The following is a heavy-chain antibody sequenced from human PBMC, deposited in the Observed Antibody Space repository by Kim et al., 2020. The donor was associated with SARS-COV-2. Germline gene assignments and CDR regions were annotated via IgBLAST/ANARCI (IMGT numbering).Heavy chain of an antibody. V-gene: IGHV3-23*01. J-gene: IGHJ4*02. CDR3: AKRWDTAMALDY. Sequence: YYADSVKGRFTISRDNSKNTLYLQMNSLRAEDTAVYYCAKRWDTAMALDYWGQGTLVTVSS. D-gene: IGHD5-18*01.